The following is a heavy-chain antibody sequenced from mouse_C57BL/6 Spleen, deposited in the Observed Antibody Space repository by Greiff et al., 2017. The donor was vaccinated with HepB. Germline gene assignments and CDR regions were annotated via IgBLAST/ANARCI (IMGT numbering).Heavy chain of an antibody. Sequence: QVQLQQSGAELVKPGASVKISCKASGYAFSSYWMNWVKQRPGKGLEWIGQVYPGDGDTNYNGKFKGKATLTADKSSSTAYMELSSLTSEDSAVYFCARTLYYSNPCWYFDVWGTGTTVTVSS. J-gene: IGHJ1*03. CDR2: VYPGDGDT. CDR1: GYAFSSYW. CDR3: ARTLYYSNPCWYFDV. D-gene: IGHD2-5*01. V-gene: IGHV1-80*01.